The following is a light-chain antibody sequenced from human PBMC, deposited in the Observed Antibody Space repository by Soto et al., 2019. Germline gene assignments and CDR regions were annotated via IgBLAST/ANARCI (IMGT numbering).Light chain of an antibody. J-gene: IGLJ1*01. V-gene: IGLV2-8*01. CDR2: EVS. Sequence: QYVLSHPRSACWSPGHSVTIACTGTSSDVGAYDYVSWYQQYPGKVPKLIIYEVSKRPSGVPDRFSGSKSGNTASLTVSGLQAEDEAHYYCISYADNDHVFGTGTRVTVL. CDR3: ISYADNDHV. CDR1: SSDVGAYDY.